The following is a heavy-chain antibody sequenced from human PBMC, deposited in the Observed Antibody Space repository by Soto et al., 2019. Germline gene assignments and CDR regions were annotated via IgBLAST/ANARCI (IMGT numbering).Heavy chain of an antibody. V-gene: IGHV5-51*01. CDR3: ARPSGYYDSSGYYYDYYYGMDV. CDR2: IYPGDSDT. CDR1: GYSFTSYW. Sequence: GESLKISCKGSGYSFTSYWIVWVRQMPGKGLEWMGIIYPGDSDTRYSPSFQGQVAISADKSISTAYLQWSSLKASDTAMYYCARPSGYYDSSGYYYDYYYGMDVWGQGTTVTVSS. D-gene: IGHD3-22*01. J-gene: IGHJ6*02.